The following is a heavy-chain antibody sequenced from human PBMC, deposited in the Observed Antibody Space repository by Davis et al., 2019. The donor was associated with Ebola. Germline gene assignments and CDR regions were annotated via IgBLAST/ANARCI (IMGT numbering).Heavy chain of an antibody. Sequence: GESLKISCAASKFTLSSYWMSWVRQAPGKGLEWVATIENDGSKKYYMDSVKGRFTISRDNAKNSLFLQMNSLRADDTAVYYCARDPLIIGDATTDSWGQGTLASVSS. J-gene: IGHJ5*01. CDR2: IENDGSKK. V-gene: IGHV3-7*01. CDR3: ARDPLIIGDATTDS. CDR1: KFTLSSYW. D-gene: IGHD2/OR15-2a*01.